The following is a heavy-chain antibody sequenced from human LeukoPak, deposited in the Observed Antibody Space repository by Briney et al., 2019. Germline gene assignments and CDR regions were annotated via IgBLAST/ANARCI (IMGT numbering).Heavy chain of an antibody. D-gene: IGHD5-18*01. V-gene: IGHV3-30*02. Sequence: GGSLRLSCAASGFTFSSYGMHGVRQAPGKGLEWVAFIRYDGSNKYYADSVKGRFTISRDNSKNTLYLQMNSLRAEDTAVYYCAKDRGYSDWAAFDYGGQGTLVTVSS. CDR3: AKDRGYSDWAAFDY. CDR2: IRYDGSNK. J-gene: IGHJ4*02. CDR1: GFTFSSYG.